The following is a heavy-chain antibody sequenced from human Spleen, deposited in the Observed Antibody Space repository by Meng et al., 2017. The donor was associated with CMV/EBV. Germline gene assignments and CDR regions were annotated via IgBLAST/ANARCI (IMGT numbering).Heavy chain of an antibody. CDR2: IIPIFGTA. Sequence: FSSYAISWVRQAPGQGLEWMGVIIPIFGTANYAQKFQGRVTITTDESTSTAYMELSSLRSEDTAVYYCATIVVPAATLNYYYYGMDVWGQGTTVTVSS. V-gene: IGHV1-69*05. CDR1: FSSYA. CDR3: ATIVVPAATLNYYYYGMDV. J-gene: IGHJ6*02. D-gene: IGHD2-2*01.